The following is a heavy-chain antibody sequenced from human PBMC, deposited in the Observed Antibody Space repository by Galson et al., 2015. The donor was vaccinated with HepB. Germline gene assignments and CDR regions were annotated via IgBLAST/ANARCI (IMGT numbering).Heavy chain of an antibody. CDR3: ARDRSDSSGWYNFWYFDL. CDR2: INTGDGDT. V-gene: IGHV1-3*04. J-gene: IGHJ2*01. CDR1: GYSFTSCA. Sequence: SVKVSCKASGYSFTSCAMRWVRQAPGQTLEWMGWINTGDGDTKYSPKFQGRVSITRDTSASTAYMELNSLRSEDTAVYYCARDRSDSSGWYNFWYFDLWGRGTLVTVSS. D-gene: IGHD6-19*01.